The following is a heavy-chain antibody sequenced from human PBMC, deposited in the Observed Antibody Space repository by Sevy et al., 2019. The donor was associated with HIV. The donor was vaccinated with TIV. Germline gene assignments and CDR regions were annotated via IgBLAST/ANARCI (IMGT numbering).Heavy chain of an antibody. CDR2: FDSEDGET. Sequence: ASVKVSCKVSGYTLTELSIHWVRQAPGKGLEWMGTFDSEDGETIYAQRFQGRVTMTEDTSTDTAYMELSSLRSEDTAVYYCATTKDYYENSGDPFDYWGQGTLVTVSS. CDR1: GYTLTELS. V-gene: IGHV1-24*01. D-gene: IGHD3-22*01. J-gene: IGHJ4*02. CDR3: ATTKDYYENSGDPFDY.